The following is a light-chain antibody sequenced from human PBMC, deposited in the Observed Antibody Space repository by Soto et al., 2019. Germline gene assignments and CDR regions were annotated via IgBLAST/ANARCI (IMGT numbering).Light chain of an antibody. Sequence: EIVMTQSPATLSVSPGERATLSCRASQSVSSNLAWYQQKPGQAPNLLIYGASTRATGIPARFSGSGSGTEFTLTISSLQSEDFAVYYCQQYNNWPPYTFGQGTKLEIK. J-gene: IGKJ2*01. CDR1: QSVSSN. V-gene: IGKV3-15*01. CDR3: QQYNNWPPYT. CDR2: GAS.